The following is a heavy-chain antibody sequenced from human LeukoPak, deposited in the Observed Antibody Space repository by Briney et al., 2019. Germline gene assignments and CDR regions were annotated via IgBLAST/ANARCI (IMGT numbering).Heavy chain of an antibody. V-gene: IGHV6-1*01. CDR2: TYYRSKWYN. CDR1: GDSVSSNSAT. J-gene: IGHJ4*02. D-gene: IGHD2-21*02. CDR3: VKKTAAFDY. Sequence: SQTLSLTCAISGDSVSSNSATWNWIRQSPSRGLEWLGRTYYRSKWYNDYAPSVRSRITVNPDTSKNQFSLQLDSVTPEDTAIYYCVKKTAAFDYWGQGTLVTVSS.